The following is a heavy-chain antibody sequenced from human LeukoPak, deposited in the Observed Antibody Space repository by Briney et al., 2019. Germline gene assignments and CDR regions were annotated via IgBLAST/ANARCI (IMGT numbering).Heavy chain of an antibody. Sequence: SVKVSCKASGGTFSSYAISWVRQAPGQELEWMGGIIPIFGTANYAQKFQGRVTITADESTSTAYMELSSLRSEDTAVYYCAREIERAYRSPYRRVVGVSAFDIWGQGTMVTVSS. J-gene: IGHJ3*02. CDR3: AREIERAYRSPYRRVVGVSAFDI. V-gene: IGHV1-69*13. CDR2: IIPIFGTA. D-gene: IGHD3-3*01. CDR1: GGTFSSYA.